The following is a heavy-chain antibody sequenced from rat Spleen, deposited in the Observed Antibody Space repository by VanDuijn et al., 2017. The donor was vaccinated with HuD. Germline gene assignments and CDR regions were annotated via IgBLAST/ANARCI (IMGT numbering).Heavy chain of an antibody. Sequence: QVQLKESGPGLVQPSQTLSLTCTVSGFSLTSYGVNWVRQPPGKGLEWIGPIWSGGSTDYNSALKSRLSISRDTSKSQVLLKMNSLQTEDTATYYCARGDSYSGDGPRWGQGVMVTVSS. CDR3: ARGDSYSGDGPR. D-gene: IGHD1-1*01. CDR1: GFSLTSYG. CDR2: IWSGGST. V-gene: IGHV2-15*01. J-gene: IGHJ2*01.